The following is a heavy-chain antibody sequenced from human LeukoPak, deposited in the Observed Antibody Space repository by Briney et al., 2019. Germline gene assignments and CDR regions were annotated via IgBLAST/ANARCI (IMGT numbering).Heavy chain of an antibody. D-gene: IGHD1-26*01. Sequence: PSETLSLTCTVSGGSVDTIDYYWRWIRQPPGKGLEWIGYMYHTGSIIYSPSLKSRLTISVDTSKSQFSLNLSSMTAADTAVYYCAGDQGGSAHRHAFDIWGQGTLVTVSS. CDR2: MYHTGSI. CDR1: GGSVDTIDYY. V-gene: IGHV4-61*08. CDR3: AGDQGGSAHRHAFDI. J-gene: IGHJ3*02.